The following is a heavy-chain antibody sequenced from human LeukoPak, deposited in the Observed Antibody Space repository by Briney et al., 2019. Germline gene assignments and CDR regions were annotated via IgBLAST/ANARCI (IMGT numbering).Heavy chain of an antibody. CDR1: GYTFTSYD. D-gene: IGHD3-22*01. CDR2: MNPNSGKT. CDR3: ARVLADYYDSSGIDY. J-gene: IGHJ4*02. Sequence: ASVKVSCKASGYTFTSYDINWVRQATGQGLEWMGWMNPNSGKTGYAQKFQVRVTMTRNTSISTAYMELSSLRSEDTAVYYCARVLADYYDSSGIDYWGQGTLVTVSP. V-gene: IGHV1-8*01.